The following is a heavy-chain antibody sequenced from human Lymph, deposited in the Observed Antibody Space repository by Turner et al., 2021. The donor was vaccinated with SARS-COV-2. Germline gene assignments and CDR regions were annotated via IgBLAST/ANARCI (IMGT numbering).Heavy chain of an antibody. CDR1: GFTFSTYG. Sequence: EVPMLESGGGLVQPGGSLRLSCAASGFTFSTYGMNWVRQAPGKGLEWVSVISASDGSTYYADSVKGRFTISRDNSKSTLYLQMNSLRADDTAVYFCAKDEPRYEFPNNPLEYWGQGTLVTVSS. CDR3: AKDEPRYEFPNNPLEY. V-gene: IGHV3-23*01. CDR2: ISASDGST. J-gene: IGHJ4*02. D-gene: IGHD3-3*01.